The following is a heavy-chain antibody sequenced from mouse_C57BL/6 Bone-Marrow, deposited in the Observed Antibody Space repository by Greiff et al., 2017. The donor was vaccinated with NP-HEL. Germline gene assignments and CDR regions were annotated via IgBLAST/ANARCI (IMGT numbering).Heavy chain of an antibody. CDR3: ARNYDEAY. J-gene: IGHJ3*01. CDR1: GYTFTSYW. CDR2: IYPSDSET. D-gene: IGHD2-4*01. V-gene: IGHV1-61*01. Sequence: QVQLQQPGAELVRPGSSVQLSCKASGYTFTSYWMAWVKQRPGQGLEWIGNIYPSDSETHYNQKFKDKATLTVDKSSSTANMQLSSLTSEDSAVYYCARNYDEAYWGQGTLVTVSA.